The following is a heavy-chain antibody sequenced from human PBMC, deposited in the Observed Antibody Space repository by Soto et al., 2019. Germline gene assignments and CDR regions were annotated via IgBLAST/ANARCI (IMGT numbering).Heavy chain of an antibody. D-gene: IGHD5-18*01. Sequence: PSETLSLTCTVSGGSISSSSYYWGWIRQPPGKGLEWIGSIYYSGSTYYNPSLKSRVTISVDTSKNQFSLKLSSVTAADTALYYCARHAGYSYGLRGEDWFDPWGQGTLVTVSS. J-gene: IGHJ5*02. CDR2: IYYSGST. CDR1: GGSISSSSYY. CDR3: ARHAGYSYGLRGEDWFDP. V-gene: IGHV4-39*01.